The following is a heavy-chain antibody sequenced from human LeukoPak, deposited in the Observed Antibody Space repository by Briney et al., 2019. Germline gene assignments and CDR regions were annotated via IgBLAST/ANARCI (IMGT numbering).Heavy chain of an antibody. D-gene: IGHD3-3*01. CDR3: ARSLSPYYDVTSAYWVWGY. CDR2: GNQSGDT. Sequence: SETLSLTCGVSGESFSGYYWSWRRQPPGKGLEWIGEGNQSGDTNYNPSFETRVTMSVDASKKQFSLKVKSVTAADGAVYYCARSLSPYYDVTSAYWVWGYWGQGTLVIISS. V-gene: IGHV4-34*01. J-gene: IGHJ4*02. CDR1: GESFSGYY.